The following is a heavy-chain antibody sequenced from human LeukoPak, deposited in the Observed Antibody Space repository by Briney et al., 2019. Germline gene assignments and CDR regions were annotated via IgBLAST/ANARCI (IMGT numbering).Heavy chain of an antibody. D-gene: IGHD3-22*01. CDR2: MYYSGST. Sequence: TSETLSLTCTVSGGSISSSGYYWGWIRQPPGKGLEWIGSMYYSGSTYYNPSLKSRVTISVDTSKNQFSLKLSSVTAADTAVYYCAKGGPLSSGYYFDYWGQGTLVTVSS. J-gene: IGHJ4*02. CDR1: GGSISSSGYY. V-gene: IGHV4-39*07. CDR3: AKGGPLSSGYYFDY.